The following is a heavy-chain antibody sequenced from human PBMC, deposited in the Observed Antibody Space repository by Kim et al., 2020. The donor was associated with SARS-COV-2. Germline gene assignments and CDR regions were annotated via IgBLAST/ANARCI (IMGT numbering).Heavy chain of an antibody. CDR1: GGSVSSGSYY. Sequence: SETLSLTCTVSGGSVSSGSYYWSWIRQPPGKGLEWIGYIYYSGSTNYNPSLKSRVTISVDTSKNQFSLKLSSVTAADTAVYYCARTYYYDSSGYSAWINWFDPWGQGTLVTVSS. J-gene: IGHJ5*02. V-gene: IGHV4-61*01. CDR3: ARTYYYDSSGYSAWINWFDP. CDR2: IYYSGST. D-gene: IGHD3-22*01.